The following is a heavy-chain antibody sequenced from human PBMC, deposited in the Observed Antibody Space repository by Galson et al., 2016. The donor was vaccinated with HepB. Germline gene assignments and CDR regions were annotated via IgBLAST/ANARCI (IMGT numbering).Heavy chain of an antibody. CDR3: ARHLKIQLWLRGNWFDP. Sequence: ETLSLTCAVYGESFTGNYWNWIRQSPEKGLEWIGSIYYSGSTYYNPTLKSRVTISVDTSKNQFSLKLSSVTAADTAVYYCARHLKIQLWLRGNWFDPWGQGTLVTVSS. CDR1: GESFTGNY. V-gene: IGHV4-39*01. CDR2: IYYSGST. J-gene: IGHJ5*02. D-gene: IGHD5-18*01.